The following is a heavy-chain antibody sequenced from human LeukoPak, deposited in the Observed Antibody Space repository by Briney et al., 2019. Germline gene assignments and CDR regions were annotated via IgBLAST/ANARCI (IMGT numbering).Heavy chain of an antibody. CDR2: IIPILGIA. CDR1: GGTFSTYT. D-gene: IGHD6-6*01. Sequence: SVKVSCKASGGTFSTYTFSWARQAPGQGLEWMGRIIPILGIANYAQKFQGRVTITADKSTNTAYMDLSKLRSEDTGVYYCARAGQLSKGAYFDYWGQGTLVTVSS. J-gene: IGHJ4*02. V-gene: IGHV1-69*02. CDR3: ARAGQLSKGAYFDY.